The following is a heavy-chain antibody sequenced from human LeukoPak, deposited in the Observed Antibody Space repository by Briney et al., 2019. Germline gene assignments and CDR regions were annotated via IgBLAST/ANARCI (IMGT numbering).Heavy chain of an antibody. CDR2: IKPSGGTT. CDR3: ARDECGFIGRRCDSFDT. J-gene: IGHJ3*02. D-gene: IGHD5-12*01. Sequence: GASVKVSCKASGYSFTSHYIHWVRQAPGQGLEWMGIIKPSGGTTSNAPEFQGRVTMTRDMSTRTVDMELSSLTSEDTAVYYCARDECGFIGRRCDSFDTWGQGTLVSVSP. CDR1: GYSFTSHY. V-gene: IGHV1-46*01.